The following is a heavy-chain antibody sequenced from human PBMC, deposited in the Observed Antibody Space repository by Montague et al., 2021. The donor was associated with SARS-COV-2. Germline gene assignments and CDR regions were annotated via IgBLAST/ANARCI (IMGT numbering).Heavy chain of an antibody. CDR3: ASGRMVPYSSSWTTLYYYYGMDV. V-gene: IGHV6-1*01. D-gene: IGHD6-13*01. CDR2: TYYRSKWYN. J-gene: IGHJ6*02. CDR1: GDSVSSNSAA. Sequence: CAISGDSVSSNSAAWNWIRQSPSRGLEWLGRTYYRSKWYNGYAVSVKSRITINPDTSKNQFSLQLNSVTPEDTAVYYCASGRMVPYSSSWTTLYYYYGMDVWGQGTTVTVSS.